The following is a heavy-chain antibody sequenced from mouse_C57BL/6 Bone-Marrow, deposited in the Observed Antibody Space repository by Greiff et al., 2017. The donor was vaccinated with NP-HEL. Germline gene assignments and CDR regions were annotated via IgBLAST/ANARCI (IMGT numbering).Heavy chain of an antibody. Sequence: VKLMESGAELARPGASVKLSCKASGYTFTSYGISWVKQRTGQGLEWIGEIYPRSGNTYYNEKFKGKATLTADKSSSTAYMELRSLTSEDSAVYFCAREGTMVTTAYWGQGTLVTVSA. D-gene: IGHD2-2*01. CDR2: IYPRSGNT. V-gene: IGHV1-81*01. CDR1: GYTFTSYG. J-gene: IGHJ3*01. CDR3: AREGTMVTTAY.